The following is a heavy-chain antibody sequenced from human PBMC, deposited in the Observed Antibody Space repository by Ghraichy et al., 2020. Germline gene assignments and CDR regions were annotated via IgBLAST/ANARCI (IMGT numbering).Heavy chain of an antibody. CDR3: AKAYAYGDVVPPSRYYYGMDV. J-gene: IGHJ6*02. D-gene: IGHD2-2*01. V-gene: IGHV3-23*01. CDR1: GFTFSSYA. CDR2: ISGSGGST. Sequence: GGSLRLSCAASGFTFSSYAMSWVRQAPGKGLEWVSAISGSGGSTYYADSVKGRFTISRDNSKNTLYLQMNSLRAEDTAVYYCAKAYAYGDVVPPSRYYYGMDVWGQGTTVTVSS.